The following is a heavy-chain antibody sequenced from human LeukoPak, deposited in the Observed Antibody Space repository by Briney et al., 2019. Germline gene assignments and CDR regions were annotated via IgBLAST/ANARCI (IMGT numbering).Heavy chain of an antibody. CDR3: ARGGYPYLSTWYSDY. Sequence: ASVNVSCKASGYTFTSRAINWVRQAPRQGLEWMGWINTNTGNPTYAQGFIGRFVFSLDTSVSTAYLQISSLKAEDTAMYYCARGGYPYLSTWYSDYWGQGTLVTVSS. J-gene: IGHJ4*02. V-gene: IGHV7-4-1*02. CDR1: GYTFTSRA. CDR2: INTNTGNP. D-gene: IGHD2-15*01.